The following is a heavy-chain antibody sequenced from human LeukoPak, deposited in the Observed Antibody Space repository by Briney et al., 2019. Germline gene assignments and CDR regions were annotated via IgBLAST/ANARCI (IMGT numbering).Heavy chain of an antibody. Sequence: ASVKVSCKASGYTFTGYYMHWVRQAPGQGLEWMGWINPNSGGTNYAQKFQGRVTMTRDTSISTAYMELSRLRSDDTAVYYCAREALAVAGTGFDYWGQGTLVTVSA. CDR1: GYTFTGYY. CDR2: INPNSGGT. CDR3: AREALAVAGTGFDY. J-gene: IGHJ4*02. D-gene: IGHD6-19*01. V-gene: IGHV1-2*02.